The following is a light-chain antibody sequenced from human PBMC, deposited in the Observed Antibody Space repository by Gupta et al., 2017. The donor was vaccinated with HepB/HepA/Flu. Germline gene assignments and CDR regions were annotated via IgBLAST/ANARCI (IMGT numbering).Light chain of an antibody. CDR1: QNLSNY. CDR3: QQTYNKIS. J-gene: IGKJ3*01. V-gene: IGKV1-39*01. Sequence: IQLTPSPSSLSASVGDSVTITCRGGQNLSNYLSWYQQRPGKAPKLLIYAATNLQTGVSSRFSGSASGTGFTLTISNLQPEDFATYYCQQTYNKISFGPGTKVEIK. CDR2: AAT.